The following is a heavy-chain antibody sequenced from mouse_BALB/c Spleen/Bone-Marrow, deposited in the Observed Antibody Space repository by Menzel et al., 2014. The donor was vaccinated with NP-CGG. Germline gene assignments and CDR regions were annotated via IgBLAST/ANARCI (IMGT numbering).Heavy chain of an antibody. CDR2: INPNNGGT. Sequence: EVHLQQSGPELVKPGASVKIPCKASGYTFTDYNMDWVKQSHGKSLEWIGDINPNNGGTIYNQKFKGKATLTVDKSSSTAYMELRSLTSEDTAVYNCARFYYYGSSYWYFDVWGAGTTVTVSS. CDR3: ARFYYYGSSYWYFDV. D-gene: IGHD1-1*01. CDR1: GYTFTDYN. J-gene: IGHJ1*01. V-gene: IGHV1-18*01.